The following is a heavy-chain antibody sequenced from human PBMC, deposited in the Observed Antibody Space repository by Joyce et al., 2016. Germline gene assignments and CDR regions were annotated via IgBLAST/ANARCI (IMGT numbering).Heavy chain of an antibody. CDR2: IYYGAST. CDR1: GGSITSGSYY. V-gene: IGHV4-39*01. CDR3: ARQGPDYYDRSGYLVKYYYYGMDV. Sequence: QLHLQESGPGLVKPSETLSLTCTVSGGSITSGSYYWGWVRQPPGNGLEWIGSIYYGASTYHNPSLKSRVTISVDTSKNRFSLKLSSVTAADTAVYYCARQGPDYYDRSGYLVKYYYYGMDVWGQGTAVTVSS. D-gene: IGHD3-22*01. J-gene: IGHJ6*02.